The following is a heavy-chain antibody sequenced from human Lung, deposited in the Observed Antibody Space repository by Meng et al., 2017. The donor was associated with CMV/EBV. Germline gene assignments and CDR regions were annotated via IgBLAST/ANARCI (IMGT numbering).Heavy chain of an antibody. CDR2: INQDGTEK. D-gene: IGHD2-8*01. Sequence: GGSLRLSCAASGFTFRSLWMSWVRRAPGKGLEWVANINQDGTEKHYVDSVRGRFTISRDNAKNSLCLQMSSLTVEDTAVYYCATEWVSSACGQGTLVTVSS. V-gene: IGHV3-7*01. J-gene: IGHJ5*01. CDR1: GFTFRSLW. CDR3: ATEWVSSA.